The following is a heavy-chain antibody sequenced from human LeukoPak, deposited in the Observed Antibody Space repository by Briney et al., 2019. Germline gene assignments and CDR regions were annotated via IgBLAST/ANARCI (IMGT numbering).Heavy chain of an antibody. D-gene: IGHD5/OR15-5a*01. J-gene: IGHJ4*02. CDR1: GFALTNYG. Sequence: GGSLRLSCAASGFALTNYGMHWARQAPGKGLVWVSHINHDGSLRNYADSVQGRFTVSRDIAKNTLYLHMNSLGADDTATYYCARDVFSLGDSWGQGTLVTVSS. V-gene: IGHV3-74*01. CDR3: ARDVFSLGDS. CDR2: INHDGSLR.